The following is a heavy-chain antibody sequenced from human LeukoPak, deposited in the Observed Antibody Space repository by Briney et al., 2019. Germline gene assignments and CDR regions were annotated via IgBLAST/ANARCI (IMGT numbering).Heavy chain of an antibody. V-gene: IGHV4-61*02. D-gene: IGHD3-22*01. CDR2: IYTSGST. J-gene: IGHJ4*02. CDR1: GDSISSGRYY. Sequence: MASETLSLTCTVSGDSISSGRYYWNWIRQPAGKGLEWIGRIYTSGSTNYNPSLKSRVTISVDTSKNQFSLKLSSVTAADTAVYYCARVGRYYYDSSGYYYGARFDYWGQGTLVTVSS. CDR3: ARVGRYYYDSSGYYYGARFDY.